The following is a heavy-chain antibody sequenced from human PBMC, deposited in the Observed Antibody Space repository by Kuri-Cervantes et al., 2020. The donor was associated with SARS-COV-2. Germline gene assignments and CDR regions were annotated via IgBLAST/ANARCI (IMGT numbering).Heavy chain of an antibody. D-gene: IGHD6-25*01. CDR2: IHNSLDVI. Sequence: LSLTCAASGFSFSSYGMSWVRQAPGKGLEWVSYIHNSLDVIYYADSVRGRFTISRDNARNSLYLQMNSLRVDDTAVYYCTRDQRSGNMDVWGQGTTVTVSS. CDR1: GFSFSSYG. V-gene: IGHV3-48*04. J-gene: IGHJ6*02. CDR3: TRDQRSGNMDV.